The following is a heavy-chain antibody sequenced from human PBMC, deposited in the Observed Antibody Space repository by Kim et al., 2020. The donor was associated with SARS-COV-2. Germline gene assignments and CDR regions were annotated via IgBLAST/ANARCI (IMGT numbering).Heavy chain of an antibody. CDR2: IYYSGST. Sequence: SETLSLTCTVSGGSITSSSFSWGWIRQPPGKGLEWIGSIYYSGSTYYNPSLKSRVTISVDTSKNHFSLKLSSVTAADTAVYYCARAYDSSGYNFDNWGQGTLVTVSS. V-gene: IGHV4-39*02. CDR1: GGSITSSSFS. D-gene: IGHD3-22*01. J-gene: IGHJ4*02. CDR3: ARAYDSSGYNFDN.